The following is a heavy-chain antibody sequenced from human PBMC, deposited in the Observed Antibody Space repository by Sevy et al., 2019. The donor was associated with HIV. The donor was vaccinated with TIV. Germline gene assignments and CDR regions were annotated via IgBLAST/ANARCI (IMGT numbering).Heavy chain of an antibody. J-gene: IGHJ4*02. CDR1: GFTFGDYA. V-gene: IGHV3-49*03. Sequence: GGSLRLSCTASGFTFGDYAMSWFRQAPGKGLEWVGFIRSKAYGGTTEYAASVKGRFTISRADSKSIAYLQMNSLKTEDTAVYYCTRLWFGELPHYWGQGTLVTVSS. CDR2: IRSKAYGGTT. CDR3: TRLWFGELPHY. D-gene: IGHD3-10*01.